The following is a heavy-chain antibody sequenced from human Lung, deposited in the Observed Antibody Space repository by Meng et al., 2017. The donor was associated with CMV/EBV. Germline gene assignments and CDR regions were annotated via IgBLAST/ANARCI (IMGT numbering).Heavy chain of an antibody. CDR2: IYYTGST. CDR1: GGSLGSGCYS. D-gene: IGHD5-24*01. CDR3: AREAGRDGYATPKFDY. V-gene: IGHV4-31*03. Sequence: QLHLRGWGSGLVMPSRTLSLTCTVSGGSLGSGCYSWSWIRQHPGKGLEWIGYIYYTGSTFYNPSLKSRVTISVDTSKNQFSLKLSPATATDTAVYYCAREAGRDGYATPKFDYWGQGTLVTVSS. J-gene: IGHJ4*02.